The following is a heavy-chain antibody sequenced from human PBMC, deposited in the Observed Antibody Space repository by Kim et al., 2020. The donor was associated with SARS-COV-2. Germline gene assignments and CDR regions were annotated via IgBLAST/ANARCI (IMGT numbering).Heavy chain of an antibody. J-gene: IGHJ4*02. V-gene: IGHV3-74*01. D-gene: IGHD3-22*01. Sequence: TSYADSVEGRFTISRDNAKNTLYLQMNSLRAEDTAVYYCASLIMIEVVPKWGQGTQVTVSS. CDR2: T. CDR3: ASLIMIEVVPK.